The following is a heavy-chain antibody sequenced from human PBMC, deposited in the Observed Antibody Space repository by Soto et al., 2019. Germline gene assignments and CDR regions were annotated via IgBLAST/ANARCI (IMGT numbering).Heavy chain of an antibody. CDR2: ISSSSSTI. J-gene: IGHJ3*02. Sequence: EVQLVESGGGLVQPGGSLRLSCAASGFTFSSYSMNWVRQAPGKGLEWVSYISSSSSTIYYADSVKGRFTISRDNAKKSLYLQMNSLRDEDTAVYYCARPPYEVVAATLNAFDIWGQGTIVTVSS. CDR3: ARPPYEVVAATLNAFDI. CDR1: GFTFSSYS. V-gene: IGHV3-48*02. D-gene: IGHD2-15*01.